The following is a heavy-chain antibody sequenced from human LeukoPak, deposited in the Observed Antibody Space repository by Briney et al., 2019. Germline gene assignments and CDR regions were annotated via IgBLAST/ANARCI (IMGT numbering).Heavy chain of an antibody. D-gene: IGHD1-26*01. CDR3: ARVTGATGFDP. J-gene: IGHJ5*02. CDR2: IYYSGST. CDR1: GGSISSSSYY. V-gene: IGHV4-39*07. Sequence: SETLSLTCTVSGGSISSSSYYWGWIRQPPGKGLEWIGSIYYSGSTYYNPSLKSRLTISVDTSKNQFSLKLSSVTAADTAVYYCARVTGATGFDPWGQGTLVTVSS.